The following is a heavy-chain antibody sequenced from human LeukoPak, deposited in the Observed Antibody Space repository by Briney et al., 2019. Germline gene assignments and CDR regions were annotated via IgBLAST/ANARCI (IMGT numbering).Heavy chain of an antibody. CDR3: AKDRHEYYYDRSGYLNWFDP. Sequence: GGSLRLSCAASGFTFSSYAMSWVRQAPGKGLEWVSAISGSGGSTYYADPVKGRFTISRDNSKNTLYLQMNSLRAEDTAVYYCAKDRHEYYYDRSGYLNWFDPWGQGTLVTVSS. J-gene: IGHJ5*02. D-gene: IGHD3-22*01. CDR2: ISGSGGST. V-gene: IGHV3-23*01. CDR1: GFTFSSYA.